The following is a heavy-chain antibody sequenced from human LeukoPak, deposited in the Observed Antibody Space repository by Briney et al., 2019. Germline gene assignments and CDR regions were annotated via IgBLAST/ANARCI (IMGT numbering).Heavy chain of an antibody. Sequence: SETLSLTCTVSGGSINNYYWSWIRQPAGKGLEWIGRIYTRGSTNSNPSLKSRVTMSVDTSKKQCPLKLSSVTAADTAVYYCARGRYCSADICSGGDGFDIWGQGTMVSVSS. CDR1: GGSINNYY. D-gene: IGHD2-15*01. V-gene: IGHV4-4*07. CDR2: IYTRGST. CDR3: ARGRYCSADICSGGDGFDI. J-gene: IGHJ3*02.